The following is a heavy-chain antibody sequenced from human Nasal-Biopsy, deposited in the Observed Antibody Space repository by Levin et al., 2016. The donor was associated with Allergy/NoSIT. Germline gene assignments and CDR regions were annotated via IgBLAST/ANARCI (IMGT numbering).Heavy chain of an antibody. CDR1: GFAFSGSA. J-gene: IGHJ4*02. Sequence: SVKVSCKASGFAFSGSAMQWVRQTRGQRLEWIGWVVVGTGDTNYAQQFQDRVTITRDVSTGTAYMHLVSLRPEDTAIYYCAARQNDPDHYLDSWGQGTAVTVSS. D-gene: IGHD1-1*01. CDR2: VVVGTGDT. V-gene: IGHV1-58*02. CDR3: AARQNDPDHYLDS.